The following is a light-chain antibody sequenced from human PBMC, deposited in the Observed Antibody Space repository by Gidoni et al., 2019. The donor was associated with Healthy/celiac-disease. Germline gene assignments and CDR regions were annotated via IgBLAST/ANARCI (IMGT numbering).Light chain of an antibody. Sequence: DIQMTQSTSSLSASVGDRVTITCQASQDISNYLNWYQQKPGKAPKLLIYDASNLETGVPSRFSRSGSGTDFTFTISSLQPEDIATYYCQQYDNLPRSTFGQGTKLEIK. J-gene: IGKJ2*01. CDR1: QDISNY. CDR3: QQYDNLPRST. CDR2: DAS. V-gene: IGKV1-33*01.